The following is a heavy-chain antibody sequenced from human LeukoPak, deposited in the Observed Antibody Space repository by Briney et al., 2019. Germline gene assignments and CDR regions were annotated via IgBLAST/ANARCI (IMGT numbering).Heavy chain of an antibody. CDR2: IRYDGSNK. V-gene: IGHV3-30*02. J-gene: IGHJ4*02. D-gene: IGHD3-9*01. CDR3: AKGFDDYDILTGYYIGGDY. CDR1: GFTFSSYG. Sequence: GGSLRLSCAASGFTFSSYGMHWVRQAPGKGLEWVAFIRYDGSNKYYADSVEGRFTISRDNSKNTLYLQMNSLRAEDTAVYYCAKGFDDYDILTGYYIGGDYWGQGTLVTVSS.